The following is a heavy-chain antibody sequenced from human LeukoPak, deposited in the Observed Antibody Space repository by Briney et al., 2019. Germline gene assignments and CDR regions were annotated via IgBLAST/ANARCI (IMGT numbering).Heavy chain of an antibody. CDR2: INPNSGGT. Sequence: ASVKVSCKASGYTFTGYYMHWVQQAPGQGLEWMGWINPNSGGTNYAQKFQGRVTMTRDTSISTAYMELSRLRSDDTAVYYCARDPFRIVVVPAPTIPDDYWGQGTLVTVSS. CDR1: GYTFTGYY. CDR3: ARDPFRIVVVPAPTIPDDY. V-gene: IGHV1-2*02. J-gene: IGHJ4*02. D-gene: IGHD2-2*01.